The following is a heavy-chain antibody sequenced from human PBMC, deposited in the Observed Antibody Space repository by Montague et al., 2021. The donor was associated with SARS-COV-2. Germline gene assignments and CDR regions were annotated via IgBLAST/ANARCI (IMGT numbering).Heavy chain of an antibody. D-gene: IGHD3-3*01. CDR1: GGSISSYY. CDR3: ARDRRFLEWPGLYYYYGMDV. Sequence: SETLSLTCTVSGGSISSYYWSWIRQPPGKGLEWIGYIYYSGSTNYNPYLKSRVTISVDTSKNRFSLKLSSVTAADTAVYYCARDRRFLEWPGLYYYYGMDVWGQGTTVTVSS. CDR2: IYYSGST. J-gene: IGHJ6*02. V-gene: IGHV4-59*01.